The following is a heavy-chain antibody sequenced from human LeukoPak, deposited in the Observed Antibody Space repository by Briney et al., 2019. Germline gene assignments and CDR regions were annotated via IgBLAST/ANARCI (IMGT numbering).Heavy chain of an antibody. CDR2: INHSGST. CDR1: GGSFSGYY. J-gene: IGHJ4*02. V-gene: IGHV4-34*01. D-gene: IGHD6-13*01. Sequence: SETLSLTCAVYGGSFSGYYWSWIRQPPGKGLEWIGEINHSGSTDYNPSLKSRVTMSVDTSKNQLSLKLRSVTAADTAVYYCARDLGYRSSWSPFGYWGQGTLVTVSS. CDR3: ARDLGYRSSWSPFGY.